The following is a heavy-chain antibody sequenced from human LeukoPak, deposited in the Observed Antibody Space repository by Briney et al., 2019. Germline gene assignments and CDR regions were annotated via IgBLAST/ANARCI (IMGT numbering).Heavy chain of an antibody. Sequence: GGSLGLSCTASEFTFSSYTMNWVRQAPGKGLEWVSSITSSSYIYYADSVKGRFSISRDNAKNSLYLQMNSLRVEDTAVYYCARDSPSGSYYYFDYWGQGTLVTVSS. D-gene: IGHD1-26*01. CDR2: ITSSSYI. V-gene: IGHV3-21*01. CDR1: EFTFSSYT. CDR3: ARDSPSGSYYYFDY. J-gene: IGHJ4*02.